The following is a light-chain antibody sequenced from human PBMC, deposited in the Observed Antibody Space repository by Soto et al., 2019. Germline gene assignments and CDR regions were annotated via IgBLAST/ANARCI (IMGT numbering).Light chain of an antibody. Sequence: IQLTQSPSSLSASVGDRVTITCRASQGISSYLAWYQQKAGKAPKLLIYAASTLQSGVPSRFSGSGSGTEFTLTISSLQPEDFATYYCEQLNSYPRTFGQGTKLEIK. CDR2: AAS. J-gene: IGKJ2*01. CDR1: QGISSY. CDR3: EQLNSYPRT. V-gene: IGKV1-9*01.